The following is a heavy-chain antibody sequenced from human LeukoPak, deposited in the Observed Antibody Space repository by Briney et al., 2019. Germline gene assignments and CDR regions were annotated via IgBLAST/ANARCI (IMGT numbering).Heavy chain of an antibody. Sequence: PGRSLRLSCAASGFTFNSYAMHWVSQAPGKGLEWVSAISGSGGSTYYADSVKGRFTISRDNSKNTLYLQMNSLRAEDTAVYYCAKQAPSLVVVTAIQVYWGQGTLVTVSS. J-gene: IGHJ1*01. CDR1: GFTFNSYA. CDR2: ISGSGGST. D-gene: IGHD2-21*02. CDR3: AKQAPSLVVVTAIQVY. V-gene: IGHV3-23*01.